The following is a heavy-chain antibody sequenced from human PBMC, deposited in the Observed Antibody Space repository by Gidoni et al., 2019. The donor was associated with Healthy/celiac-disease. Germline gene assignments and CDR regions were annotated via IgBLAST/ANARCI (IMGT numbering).Heavy chain of an antibody. CDR3: ARSVDTAMVDY. CDR2: IDSGGST. V-gene: IGHV3-66*01. J-gene: IGHJ4*02. D-gene: IGHD5-18*01. CDR1: GVTVSSNY. Sequence: EVQLVESGGGLVQPGVSLRLSCAASGVTVSSNYMSWVRQAPGKGLEWVSVIDSGGSTYYADSLKGRFTISRDNSKNTLYLQMNSLRAEDTAVYYCARSVDTAMVDYWGQGTLVTVSS.